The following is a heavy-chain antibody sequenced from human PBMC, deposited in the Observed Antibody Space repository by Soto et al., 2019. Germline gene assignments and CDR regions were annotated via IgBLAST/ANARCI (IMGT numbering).Heavy chain of an antibody. D-gene: IGHD3-16*02. Sequence: EVQLLESGGGLVQPGGSLRLSCAASGFTFSSYAMSWVRQAPGKGLEWVSAISGSGGSTYYADSVKGRFTISRDNSKNTLYLQMNSLRAEDTAVYYCAKDGDDYIWGSYRYRGYFDYLGQGTLVTVSS. CDR3: AKDGDDYIWGSYRYRGYFDY. CDR2: ISGSGGST. V-gene: IGHV3-23*01. J-gene: IGHJ4*02. CDR1: GFTFSSYA.